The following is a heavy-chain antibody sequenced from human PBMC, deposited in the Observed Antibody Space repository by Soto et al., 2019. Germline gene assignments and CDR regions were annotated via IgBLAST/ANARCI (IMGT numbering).Heavy chain of an antibody. J-gene: IGHJ6*03. CDR3: ARGVTMVRGVHYYYYMDV. Sequence: GGSLRLSCAASGFTFSSYGMHWVRQAPGKGLEWVAVISYDGSNKYYADSVKGRFTISRDNSKNTLYLQMNSLRAEDTAVYYCARGVTMVRGVHYYYYMDVWGKGTTVTVSS. D-gene: IGHD3-10*01. CDR2: ISYDGSNK. CDR1: GFTFSSYG. V-gene: IGHV3-30*03.